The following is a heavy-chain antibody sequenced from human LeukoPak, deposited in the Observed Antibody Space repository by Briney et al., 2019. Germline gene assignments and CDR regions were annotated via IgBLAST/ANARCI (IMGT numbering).Heavy chain of an antibody. Sequence: GASVKVSCKASGYTFTGYYMHWVRQAPGQGLEWMGWINPNSGGTNYAQKFQGRVTMTRDTSISTAYMEPSRVRSDDTAVYYCARAYSSGWQYFDYWGQGTLVTVSS. J-gene: IGHJ4*02. CDR3: ARAYSSGWQYFDY. D-gene: IGHD6-19*01. V-gene: IGHV1-2*02. CDR2: INPNSGGT. CDR1: GYTFTGYY.